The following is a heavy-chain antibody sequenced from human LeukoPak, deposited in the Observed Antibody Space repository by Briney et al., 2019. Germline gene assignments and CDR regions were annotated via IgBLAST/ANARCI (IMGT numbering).Heavy chain of an antibody. CDR2: IGAYNGNT. J-gene: IGHJ4*02. D-gene: IGHD1-1*01. CDR1: VYAFSSNG. CDR3: ARDHNYDFDY. V-gene: IGHV1-18*01. Sequence: ASVKVSCKASVYAFSSNGVSWVRQAPGQGLEWMGWIGAYNGNTNYAQKFQGRVTMTTDTSTSTAYMELRSLRSDDTAVYYCARDHNYDFDYWGQGTLVTVSS.